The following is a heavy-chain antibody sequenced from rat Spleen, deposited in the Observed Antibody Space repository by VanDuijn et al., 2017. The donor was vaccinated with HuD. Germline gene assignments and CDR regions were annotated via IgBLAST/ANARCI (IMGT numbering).Heavy chain of an antibody. CDR3: TTGTF. CDR2: ISTGSDNT. J-gene: IGHJ2*01. Sequence: EVQLVESGGGLVQPGRSLKLSCAASGFSFSNYDMAWVRQAPTKGLEWIASISTGSDNTYYRGSVKGRFTISRDDAKNTLYLQMDSLRSEDTATYYCTTGTFWGQGVMVTVSS. V-gene: IGHV5S13*01. CDR1: GFSFSNYD.